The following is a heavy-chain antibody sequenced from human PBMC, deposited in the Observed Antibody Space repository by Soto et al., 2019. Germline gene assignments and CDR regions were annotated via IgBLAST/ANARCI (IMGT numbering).Heavy chain of an antibody. CDR2: INSDGSRT. J-gene: IGHJ4*02. CDR1: GFNFSRFW. D-gene: IGHD1-26*01. Sequence: GGSLRLSCTASGFNFSRFWTHWVRQVPGRGLVWVSHINSDGSRTSYADSVKGRFTVSRDNSLNVLFLHMNKLRVEDTAVYYCAKMGISTTSSFDNWGQGILVTVSS. CDR3: AKMGISTTSSFDN. V-gene: IGHV3-74*01.